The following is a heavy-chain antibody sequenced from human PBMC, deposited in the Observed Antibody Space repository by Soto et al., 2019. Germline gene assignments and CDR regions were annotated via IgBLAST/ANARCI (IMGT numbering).Heavy chain of an antibody. CDR2: IKQDGSEK. J-gene: IGHJ4*02. CDR1: GFTFSSYW. V-gene: IGHV3-7*01. CDR3: AREGAVVIAPPAG. D-gene: IGHD2-21*01. Sequence: VQLVESGGGLVQPGGSLRLSCAASGFTFSSYWMSWVRQAPGKGLEWVANIKQDGSEKYYVDSVKGRFTISRDNAKNSLYLQMNSLRAEDTAVYYCAREGAVVIAPPAGWGQGTLVTVSS.